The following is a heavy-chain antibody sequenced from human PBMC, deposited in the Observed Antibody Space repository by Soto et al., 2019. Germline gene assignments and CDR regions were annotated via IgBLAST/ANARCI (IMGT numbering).Heavy chain of an antibody. CDR1: GYDFNIYW. D-gene: IGHD3-22*01. CDR3: ARRVDSNSPGGGLDV. Sequence: EVQLVQSGAEVKKPGESLMVSCKASGYDFNIYWIGWVRQLPGKGLEWMGVVYPDDSDTIYSPSFQGLVTISVDKSISTAYLQWSSLKASDTAMYYWARRVDSNSPGGGLDVWGQGTTVIVSS. J-gene: IGHJ6*02. V-gene: IGHV5-51*03. CDR2: VYPDDSDT.